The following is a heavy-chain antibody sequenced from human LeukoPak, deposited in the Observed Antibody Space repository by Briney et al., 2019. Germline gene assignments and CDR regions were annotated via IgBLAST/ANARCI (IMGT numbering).Heavy chain of an antibody. J-gene: IGHJ4*02. Sequence: KPSETLSLTCAVYIDSFSGYHWSWIRQSPGKGLEWIGEIDHSGNTKYNPSLKSRVTLSVDTSKNQFSLKLRALSAADTAVYFCARQGSISAFDFWGRGTLVTVSS. CDR1: IDSFSGYH. D-gene: IGHD2-21*01. CDR2: IDHSGNT. V-gene: IGHV4-34*01. CDR3: ARQGSISAFDF.